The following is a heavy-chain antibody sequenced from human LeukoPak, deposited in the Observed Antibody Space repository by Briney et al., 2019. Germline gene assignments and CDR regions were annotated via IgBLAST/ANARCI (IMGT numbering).Heavy chain of an antibody. CDR3: ARDKYFGGAYCGGDCYYARHGSFDY. V-gene: IGHV1-46*01. Sequence: ASVKASCKASGYTFTSYYMHWVRQAPGQGLEWMGIINPSGGSTSYAQKFQGRVTMTRDTSTSTVYMELSSLRSEDTAVYYCARDKYFGGAYCGGDCYYARHGSFDYWGQGTLVTVSS. CDR2: INPSGGST. D-gene: IGHD2-21*02. J-gene: IGHJ4*02. CDR1: GYTFTSYY.